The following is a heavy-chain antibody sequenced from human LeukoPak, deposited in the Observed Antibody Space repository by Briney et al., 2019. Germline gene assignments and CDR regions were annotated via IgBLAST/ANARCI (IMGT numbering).Heavy chain of an antibody. D-gene: IGHD6-6*01. Sequence: GGSLRLSCAASGFTFSSYSMNWVRQAPGKGLEWVSPISSSSSYIYYADSVKGRFTISRDSAKNSLYLQMNSLRAEDTAVYYCARDKGIAARPADYWGQGTLVTVSS. CDR2: ISSSSSYI. CDR3: ARDKGIAARPADY. CDR1: GFTFSSYS. V-gene: IGHV3-21*01. J-gene: IGHJ4*02.